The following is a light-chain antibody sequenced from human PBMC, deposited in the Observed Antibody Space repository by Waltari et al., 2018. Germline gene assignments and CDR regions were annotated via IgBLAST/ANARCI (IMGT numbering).Light chain of an antibody. CDR1: QSIRTY. CDR2: AAS. CDR3: QQSYNTPVT. J-gene: IGKJ4*01. Sequence: DIQMTQSPSSLSASVGDRVTITCRASQSIRTYLNWYQQKPGKAPKLLIYAASNLQSGVPSRFSASGSGTDFTLTISRLQPEDFAAYDCQQSYNTPVTFGGGTKVEIK. V-gene: IGKV1-39*01.